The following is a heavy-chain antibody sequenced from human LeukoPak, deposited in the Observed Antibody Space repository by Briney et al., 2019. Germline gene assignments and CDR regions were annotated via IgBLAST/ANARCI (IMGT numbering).Heavy chain of an antibody. Sequence: NPSETLSLTCAVYGGSFSGYYWSWIRQPPGKGLEWIGEINHSGSTNYNPSLKSRVTISVDTSKNQFSLKLSSVTAADTAVYYCARLQYYYDSSGYYPGYFDYWGQGTLVTVSS. CDR3: ARLQYYYDSSGYYPGYFDY. D-gene: IGHD3-22*01. CDR1: GGSFSGYY. CDR2: INHSGST. V-gene: IGHV4-34*01. J-gene: IGHJ4*02.